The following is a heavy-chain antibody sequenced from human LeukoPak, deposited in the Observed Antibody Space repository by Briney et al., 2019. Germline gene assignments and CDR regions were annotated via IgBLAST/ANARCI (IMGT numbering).Heavy chain of an antibody. D-gene: IGHD3-22*01. CDR2: INPNSGGT. CDR3: ASENSDSSVTDGY. CDR1: GYTFTSYG. Sequence: GASVKVSCKASGYTFTSYGISWVRQAPGQGLEWMGWINPNSGGTNYAQKFQGRVTMTRDTSISAAYMELSRLRSDDTAVYYCASENSDSSVTDGYWGQGTLVTVSS. V-gene: IGHV1-2*02. J-gene: IGHJ4*02.